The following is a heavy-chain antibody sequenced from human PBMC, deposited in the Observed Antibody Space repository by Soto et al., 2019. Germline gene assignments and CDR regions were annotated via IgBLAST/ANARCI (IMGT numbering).Heavy chain of an antibody. V-gene: IGHV3-23*01. D-gene: IGHD6-19*01. Sequence: GGSLRLSCAASGFSFVNYAMNWVRQAPGKGLEWVSGLSGSGTSTYYADPVKGRFTISRDNSRDTLFLQMNSLTADDTAVYYCAKATTNGGWFNPFDSWGQGALVTVSS. J-gene: IGHJ4*02. CDR3: AKATTNGGWFNPFDS. CDR2: LSGSGTST. CDR1: GFSFVNYA.